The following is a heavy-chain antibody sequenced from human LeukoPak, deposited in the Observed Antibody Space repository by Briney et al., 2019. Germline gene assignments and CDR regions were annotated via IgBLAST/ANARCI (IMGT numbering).Heavy chain of an antibody. CDR3: ARQWEVITPSFYYYYGMDV. D-gene: IGHD3-22*01. J-gene: IGHJ6*02. Sequence: GASVKVSCKAPGYTFTGYYMHWVRQAPGQGLEWMGWINPNSGGTNYAQKFQGRVTMTRDTSISTAYMELSRLRSDDTAVYYCARQWEVITPSFYYYYGMDVWGQGTTVTVSS. V-gene: IGHV1-2*02. CDR1: GYTFTGYY. CDR2: INPNSGGT.